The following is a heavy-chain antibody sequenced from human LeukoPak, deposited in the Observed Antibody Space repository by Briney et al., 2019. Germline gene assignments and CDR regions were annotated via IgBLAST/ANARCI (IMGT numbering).Heavy chain of an antibody. J-gene: IGHJ4*02. V-gene: IGHV3-48*04. CDR1: GFTFSSFS. CDR3: ARVIGSYGDSAY. Sequence: GGSLRLSCAASGFTFSSFSMNWVRQAPGKGLEWISYIASSSSSMYYADSVKGRFTISRDNAKNSLYLQMNSLTAEDTAVYYCARVIGSYGDSAYWGQGTLVIVSS. D-gene: IGHD4-17*01. CDR2: IASSSSSM.